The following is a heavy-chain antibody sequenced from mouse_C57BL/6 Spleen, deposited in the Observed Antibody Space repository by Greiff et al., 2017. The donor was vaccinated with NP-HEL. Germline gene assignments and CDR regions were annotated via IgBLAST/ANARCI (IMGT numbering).Heavy chain of an antibody. Sequence: QVQLQQPGAELVMPGASVKLSCKASGYTFTSYWMHWVKQRPGQGLAWIGEIDPSASYTNYNQKFKCKSTLTVDKSSSTAYMQLSSLTSDDSAVYYCARRGSSGYPYFDYWGQGTTLTVSS. CDR2: IDPSASYT. J-gene: IGHJ2*01. D-gene: IGHD3-2*02. CDR3: ARRGSSGYPYFDY. V-gene: IGHV1-69*01. CDR1: GYTFTSYW.